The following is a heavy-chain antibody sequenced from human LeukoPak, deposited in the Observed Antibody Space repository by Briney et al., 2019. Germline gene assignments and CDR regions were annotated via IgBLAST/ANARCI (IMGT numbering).Heavy chain of an antibody. Sequence: ASVKVSCKASGYTFTSYDINWVRQATGQGLEWMGWMNPNSGNTGYAQKFQGRVTMTRNTSISTAYMELSSLRSEDTAVYYCARDRPIQLWHILPADYWGQGTLVTVSS. J-gene: IGHJ4*02. CDR3: ARDRPIQLWHILPADY. V-gene: IGHV1-8*01. CDR1: GYTFTSYD. CDR2: MNPNSGNT. D-gene: IGHD5-18*01.